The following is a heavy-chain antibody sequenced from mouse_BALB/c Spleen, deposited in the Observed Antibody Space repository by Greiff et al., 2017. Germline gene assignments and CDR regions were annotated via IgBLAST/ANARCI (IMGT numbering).Heavy chain of an antibody. D-gene: IGHD2-2*01. J-gene: IGHJ1*01. CDR1: GYTFTDSY. CDR2: IYPGSGNT. V-gene: IGHV1-77*01. Sequence: VKLQQSGAELARPGASVKLSCKASGYTFTDSYINWVKQRPGQGLEWIGEIYPGSGNTYYNEKFKGKATLTADKSSSTAYMQLSSLTSEDSAVYVCVYGYDNWYFDVWGAGTTVTVSS. CDR3: VYGYDNWYFDV.